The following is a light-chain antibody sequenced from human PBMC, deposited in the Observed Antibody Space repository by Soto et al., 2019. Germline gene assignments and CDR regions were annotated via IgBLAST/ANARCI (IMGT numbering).Light chain of an antibody. CDR2: SAS. J-gene: IGKJ4*01. CDR3: QQLSRYPLT. Sequence: DIHLTHSPSVLSSSFVDTVTSACRASQALSNYLAWYQQKPGKAPDLLIYSASTLQSGVPSRFSGSGSETEFSLTIRALQPEDFATYYCQQLSRYPLTFGGGTRWIS. CDR1: QALSNY. V-gene: IGKV1-9*01.